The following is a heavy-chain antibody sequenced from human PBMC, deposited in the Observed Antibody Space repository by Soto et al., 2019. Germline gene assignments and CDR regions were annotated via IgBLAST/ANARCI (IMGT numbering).Heavy chain of an antibody. CDR1: GFTFSSYS. J-gene: IGHJ6*02. Sequence: GGSLRLSCAASGFTFSSYSMNWVRQAPGKGLEWVPSISSSSSYIYYADSVKGRFTISRDNAKNSLYLQMNSLRAEDTAVYYCARDLRIVVVPAATNYGMDVWGQGTTVTVSS. V-gene: IGHV3-21*01. D-gene: IGHD2-2*01. CDR2: ISSSSSYI. CDR3: ARDLRIVVVPAATNYGMDV.